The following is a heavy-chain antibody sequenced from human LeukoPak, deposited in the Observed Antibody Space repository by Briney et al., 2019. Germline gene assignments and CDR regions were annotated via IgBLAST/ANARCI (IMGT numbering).Heavy chain of an antibody. V-gene: IGHV1-8*03. CDR3: ARTHRIVSFFDP. CDR2: MNPNSGNT. Sequence: ASVRVSCKASGYTFTSYAMHWVRQATGQGLEWMGWMNPNSGNTGYAQKFQGRVTITRNTSISTAYMELSSLRSEDTAVYYCARTHRIVSFFDPWGQGTLVTVSS. D-gene: IGHD2/OR15-2a*01. CDR1: GYTFTSYA. J-gene: IGHJ5*02.